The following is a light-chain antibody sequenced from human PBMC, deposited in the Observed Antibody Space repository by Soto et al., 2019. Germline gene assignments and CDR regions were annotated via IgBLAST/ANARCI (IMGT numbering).Light chain of an antibody. Sequence: QSVLTQPPSVSGAPGQRVTISCTGTRSNIGAGYDVHWYQQIPGTAPKLLIYRNHDRPSGVPDRVSGSKSGTSASLTITGLQAEDEADYYCQSYDTSVSGARVFGGGTKVTVL. CDR3: QSYDTSVSGARV. CDR1: RSNIGAGYD. CDR2: RNH. J-gene: IGLJ3*02. V-gene: IGLV1-40*01.